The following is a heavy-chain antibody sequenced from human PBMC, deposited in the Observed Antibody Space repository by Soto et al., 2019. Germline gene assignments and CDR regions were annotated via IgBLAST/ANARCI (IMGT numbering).Heavy chain of an antibody. J-gene: IGHJ6*02. CDR1: GGSISSYY. D-gene: IGHD3-10*01. Sequence: ASETLSLTCTVSGGSISSYYWSWIRQPPGKGLEWIGYIYYSGSTNYNPSLKSRVTISVDTSKNQFSLKLSSVTAADTAVYYCARGAVPGTTMVRGGVDMDVWGQGTTVTVSS. CDR2: IYYSGST. V-gene: IGHV4-59*01. CDR3: ARGAVPGTTMVRGGVDMDV.